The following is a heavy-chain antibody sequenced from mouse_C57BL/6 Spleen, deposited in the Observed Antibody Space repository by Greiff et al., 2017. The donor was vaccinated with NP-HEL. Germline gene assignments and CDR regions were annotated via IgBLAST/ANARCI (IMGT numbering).Heavy chain of an antibody. CDR1: GYSFTGYY. J-gene: IGHJ4*01. V-gene: IGHV1-42*01. CDR3: ARGSSPNYYAMDY. D-gene: IGHD1-1*01. CDR2: INPSTGGT. Sequence: VQLQQSGPELVKPGASVKISCKASGYSFTGYYMNWVKQSPEKSLEWIGEINPSTGGTTYNQKFKAKATLTVDKSSSTAYMQLKSLTSEDSAVYYCARGSSPNYYAMDYWGQGTSVTVSS.